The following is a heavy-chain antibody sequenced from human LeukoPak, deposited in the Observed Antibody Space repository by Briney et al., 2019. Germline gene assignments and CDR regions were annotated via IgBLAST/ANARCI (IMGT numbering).Heavy chain of an antibody. CDR2: ISSSSSTI. Sequence: GGSLRLSCAASGFTFSSYSINWVRQAPGKGLEWVSYISSSSSTIYYADSVKGRFTISRDNAKNSLYLQMNSLRAEDTAVYYCARDCSGGSCYWYYMDVWGKGTTVTVSS. CDR3: ARDCSGGSCYWYYMDV. D-gene: IGHD2-15*01. J-gene: IGHJ6*03. CDR1: GFTFSSYS. V-gene: IGHV3-48*01.